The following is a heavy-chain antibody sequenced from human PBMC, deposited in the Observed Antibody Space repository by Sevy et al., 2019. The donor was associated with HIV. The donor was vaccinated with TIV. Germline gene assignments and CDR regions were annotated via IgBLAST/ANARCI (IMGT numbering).Heavy chain of an antibody. V-gene: IGHV3-23*01. CDR1: GFTFSSYA. J-gene: IGHJ4*01. D-gene: IGHD3-22*01. CDR3: ARNDYYDTIGGTGNFDY. CDR2: VSDSGGAT. Sequence: GVSLRLSCGASGFTFSSYAMSWVRQAPGKGLEWVSTVSDSGGATYYADSVKGLFTISRYNSKNTLFLQMSSLRAEDAATYFCARNDYYDTIGGTGNFDYWGHGTLVTVSS.